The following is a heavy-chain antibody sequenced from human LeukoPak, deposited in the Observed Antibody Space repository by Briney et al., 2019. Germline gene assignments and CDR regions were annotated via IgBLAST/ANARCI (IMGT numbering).Heavy chain of an antibody. V-gene: IGHV3-30*18. CDR3: AKVALGYCSSTSCHASGMDV. CDR1: GFTLSNYW. Sequence: GGSLRLSCAASGFTLSNYWMHWVRQAPGKGLEWVAVISYDGSNKYYADSVKGRFTISRDNSKNTLYLQMNSLRAEDTAVYYCAKVALGYCSSTSCHASGMDVWGQGTTVTVSS. J-gene: IGHJ6*02. CDR2: ISYDGSNK. D-gene: IGHD2-2*01.